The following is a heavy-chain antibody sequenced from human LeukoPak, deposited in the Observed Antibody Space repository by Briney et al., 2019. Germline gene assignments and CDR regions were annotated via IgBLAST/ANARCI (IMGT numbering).Heavy chain of an antibody. CDR3: ARGYYDSSGYYPPLYYYGMDV. J-gene: IGHJ6*02. CDR2: IYYSGST. D-gene: IGHD3-22*01. Sequence: SSETLSLTCTVSGGSVSSGSHYYNWIRQPPGKGLEWIGYIYYSGSTNYNPSLKSRVTISVDTSKNQFSLKLSSVTAADTAVYYCARGYYDSSGYYPPLYYYGMDVWGQGTTVTVSS. V-gene: IGHV4-61*01. CDR1: GGSVSSGSHY.